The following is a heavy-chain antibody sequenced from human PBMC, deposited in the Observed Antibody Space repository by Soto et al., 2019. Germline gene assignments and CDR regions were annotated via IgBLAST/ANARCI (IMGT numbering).Heavy chain of an antibody. CDR2: INPYTGGT. Sequence: QVQLVQSGSEVKEPGASVKVSCKASGYTFTGYYVLWVRQAPGQGPECMGWINPYTGGTNYAQKFQGTVTKTRDTSTTTAYMELSKLRSDDTAVYYCASQFHHCGGDCYRGPYFGMDVWGQGTTVTVSS. CDR1: GYTFTGYY. J-gene: IGHJ6*02. CDR3: ASQFHHCGGDCYRGPYFGMDV. D-gene: IGHD2-21*02. V-gene: IGHV1-2*02.